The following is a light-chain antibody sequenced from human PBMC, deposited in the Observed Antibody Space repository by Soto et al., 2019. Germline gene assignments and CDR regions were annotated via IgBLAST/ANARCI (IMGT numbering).Light chain of an antibody. CDR1: QSVSGSY. CDR2: GAS. J-gene: IGKJ1*01. Sequence: EIVLTQSPGTLSLSPGERATLSCRASQSVSGSYLAWYQQRPGQAPRLLIYGASSRATGIPDRFSGSESGTDFTLTITRLEPEDFAVYYCQQYGSSRWTFGRGTKVEIK. CDR3: QQYGSSRWT. V-gene: IGKV3-20*01.